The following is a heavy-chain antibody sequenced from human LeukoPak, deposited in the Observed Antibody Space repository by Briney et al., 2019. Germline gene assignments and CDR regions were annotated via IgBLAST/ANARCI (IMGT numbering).Heavy chain of an antibody. D-gene: IGHD1-26*01. CDR2: IIPIFGTA. V-gene: IGHV1-69*05. Sequence: ASVKVSCKASGGTFSSYAISWVRQAPGQGLEWMGGIIPIFGTANYAQKLQGRVTLTTDTSTSIAYMELRSLRSDDTAVYYCARDRASGNFNLDYWGQGTLVTVSS. J-gene: IGHJ4*02. CDR3: ARDRASGNFNLDY. CDR1: GGTFSSYA.